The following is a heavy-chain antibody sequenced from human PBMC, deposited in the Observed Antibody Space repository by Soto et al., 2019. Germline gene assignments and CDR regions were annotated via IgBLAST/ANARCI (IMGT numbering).Heavy chain of an antibody. CDR3: ARHRASLMVRGVITYNWFDP. D-gene: IGHD3-10*01. V-gene: IGHV5-10-1*01. CDR1: GYSFTSYW. J-gene: IGHJ5*02. Sequence: GESLKISCKGSGYSFTSYWISWVRQMPGKGLEWMGRIDPSDSYTNYSPSLQGHVTISADKSISTAYLQWSSLKASDTAMYYCARHRASLMVRGVITYNWFDPWGQGTLVTVSS. CDR2: IDPSDSYT.